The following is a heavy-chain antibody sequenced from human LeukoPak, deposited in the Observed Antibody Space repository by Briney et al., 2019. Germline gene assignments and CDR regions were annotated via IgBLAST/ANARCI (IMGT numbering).Heavy chain of an antibody. CDR3: AKGYCSGGSCYSVGDFDY. CDR2: ISYDGSNK. Sequence: GGSLRLSCVASGFTFSSYGMHWVRQAPGKGLEWVAVISYDGSNKYYEDSVKGRFTISRDNSKNTLYLQMNSLRAEDTAAYYCAKGYCSGGSCYSVGDFDYWGQGTLVTVSS. V-gene: IGHV3-30*18. CDR1: GFTFSSYG. D-gene: IGHD2-15*01. J-gene: IGHJ4*02.